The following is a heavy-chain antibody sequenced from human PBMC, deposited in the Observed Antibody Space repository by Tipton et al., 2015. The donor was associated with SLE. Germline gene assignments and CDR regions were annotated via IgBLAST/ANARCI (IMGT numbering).Heavy chain of an antibody. V-gene: IGHV4-59*01. CDR3: AREGGSYTAFDY. CDR1: GGSISSYF. D-gene: IGHD1-26*01. Sequence: TLSLTCSVSGGSISSYFWSWIRQPPGKGLEWIGHIYYSGSTNYNPSLKSRVTISVDTSKNQFSLKLSSVTAADTAVYYCAREGGSYTAFDYWGQGTLATVSS. CDR2: IYYSGST. J-gene: IGHJ4*02.